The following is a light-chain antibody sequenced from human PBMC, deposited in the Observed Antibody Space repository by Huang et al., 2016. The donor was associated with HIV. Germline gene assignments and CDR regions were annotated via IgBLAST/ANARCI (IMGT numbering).Light chain of an antibody. CDR2: AAS. CDR1: QGISSY. J-gene: IGKJ2*01. V-gene: IGKV1-9*01. CDR3: QQLNSYPQT. Sequence: IQLTQSPSSLSASVGDRVTITCRASQGISSYLVWYQQKPGKAPKLLIYAASTLQSGVPSRFSGSGSGTDFTLTISSLQPEDFATYYCQQLNSYPQTFGQGTKLEIK.